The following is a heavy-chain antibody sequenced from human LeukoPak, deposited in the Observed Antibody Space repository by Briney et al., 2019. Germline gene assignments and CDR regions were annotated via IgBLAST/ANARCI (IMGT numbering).Heavy chain of an antibody. CDR1: GGSISSYY. J-gene: IGHJ6*02. D-gene: IGHD5-18*01. Sequence: SETLSLTCTVSGGSISSYYWSWIRQSAGKGLEWIGRIYTSESTNYNPSLKSRVTISVDTSKNQFSLKLSSVTAADTAVYYCARVRPWIQDGMDVWGQGTTVTVSS. CDR3: ARVRPWIQDGMDV. V-gene: IGHV4-4*07. CDR2: IYTSEST.